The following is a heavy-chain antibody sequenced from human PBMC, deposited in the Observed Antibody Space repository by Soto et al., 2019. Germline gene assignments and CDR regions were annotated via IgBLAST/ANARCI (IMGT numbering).Heavy chain of an antibody. CDR3: AREGYGSSTSCYKYYYYGMDV. CDR2: ISAYNGNT. V-gene: IGHV1-18*01. J-gene: IGHJ6*02. CDR1: GYTFTSYG. D-gene: IGHD2-2*02. Sequence: ASVKVSCKASGYTFTSYGISWVRQAPGQGLEWMGWISAYNGNTNYAQKLQGRVTMTTDTSTSTAYMELRSLRSDDTAVYYCAREGYGSSTSCYKYYYYGMDVWGQGTTVTVSS.